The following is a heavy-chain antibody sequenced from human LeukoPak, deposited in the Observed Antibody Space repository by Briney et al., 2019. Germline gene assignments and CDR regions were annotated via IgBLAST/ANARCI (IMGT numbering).Heavy chain of an antibody. J-gene: IGHJ4*02. CDR1: GYTFTSYA. CDR3: ARGLSGVTGYTYGRGIDY. Sequence: ASVKVSCKASGYTFTSYAMRWVRQAPGQRLEWMGWINAGNGNTKYSQEFQGRVTITRDTSASTAYMELSSLRSEDTAVYYCARGLSGVTGYTYGRGIDYWGQGTLVTVSS. V-gene: IGHV1-3*03. CDR2: INAGNGNT. D-gene: IGHD5-18*01.